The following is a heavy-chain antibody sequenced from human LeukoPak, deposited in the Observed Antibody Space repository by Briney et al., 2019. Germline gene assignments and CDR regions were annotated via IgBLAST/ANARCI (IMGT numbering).Heavy chain of an antibody. CDR3: ARGQYSYDSSGAFDI. V-gene: IGHV4-61*02. J-gene: IGHJ3*02. D-gene: IGHD3-22*01. Sequence: SESLTLTCTVSGDSSSSGDYYWIWIRQPAGKGLEWNGRPSSSERTNYNPALKSRVTISVDTSKNQFSLKLSSVTAADTAVYLCARGQYSYDSSGAFDIWGQGTMVTVSS. CDR1: GDSSSSGDYY. CDR2: PSSSERT.